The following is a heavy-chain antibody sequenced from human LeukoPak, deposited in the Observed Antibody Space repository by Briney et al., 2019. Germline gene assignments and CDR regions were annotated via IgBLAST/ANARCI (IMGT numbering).Heavy chain of an antibody. D-gene: IGHD6-13*01. Sequence: ASVKVSCKASGYTFTGYNMHWVRQAPGQGLEWMGWINPNSGVTNYAQKFQGRVTMTRDTSISTAYMELSRLRPDDTAVYYCGRAGYSSSWLPVANAFDIWGQGTMVTVSS. J-gene: IGHJ3*02. CDR2: INPNSGVT. V-gene: IGHV1-2*02. CDR1: GYTFTGYN. CDR3: GRAGYSSSWLPVANAFDI.